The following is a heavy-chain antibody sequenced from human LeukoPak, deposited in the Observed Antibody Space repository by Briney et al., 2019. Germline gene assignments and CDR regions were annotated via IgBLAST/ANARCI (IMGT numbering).Heavy chain of an antibody. V-gene: IGHV4-59*12. CDR1: GGSISSYY. J-gene: IGHJ6*02. CDR3: ARDNDSSGYGYYGMDV. Sequence: PSETLSLTCTVSGGSISSYYWSWIRQPPGKGLEWIGYIYYSGSTNYNPSLKSRVTISVDTSKNQFSLKLSSVTAADTAVYYCARDNDSSGYGYYGMDVWGQGTTVTVSS. D-gene: IGHD3-22*01. CDR2: IYYSGST.